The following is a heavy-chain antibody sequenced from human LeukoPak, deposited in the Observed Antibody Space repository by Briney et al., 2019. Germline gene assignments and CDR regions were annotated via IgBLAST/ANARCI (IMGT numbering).Heavy chain of an antibody. CDR1: GITLSNYG. V-gene: IGHV3-23*01. J-gene: IGHJ4*02. Sequence: TGGSLRLSCAVSGITLSNYGMSWVRQAPGKGLEWVAGISGSGGSTNYADSVKGWFSISRDNPKNTLYLQMNSLRAEDTAVYFCAKRGVVIRVILVGFHKEAYYFDSWGQGALVTVFS. CDR3: AKRGVVIRVILVGFHKEAYYFDS. CDR2: ISGSGGST. D-gene: IGHD3-22*01.